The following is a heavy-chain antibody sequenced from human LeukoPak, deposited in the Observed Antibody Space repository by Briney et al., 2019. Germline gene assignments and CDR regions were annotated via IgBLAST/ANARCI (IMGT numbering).Heavy chain of an antibody. V-gene: IGHV3-30-3*01. Sequence: PVGSLRLSCAASGFTFSAYAMHWVRQAPGKGLEWMAVISYDGSNKYYADSVKGRFIIYRDKSKNTLYLQMNSLRVEDTAVYYCARVTEAFDYWGQGTLITVSS. CDR3: ARVTEAFDY. J-gene: IGHJ4*02. CDR1: GFTFSAYA. CDR2: ISYDGSNK.